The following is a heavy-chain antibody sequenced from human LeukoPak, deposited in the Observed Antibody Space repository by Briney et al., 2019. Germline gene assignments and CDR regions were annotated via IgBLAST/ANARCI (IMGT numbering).Heavy chain of an antibody. CDR2: IYYSGST. CDR1: GGSISSYY. D-gene: IGHD5-18*01. V-gene: IGHV4-59*01. Sequence: SETLSLTCTVSGGSISSYYWSWIRQPPGKGLEWIGYIYYSGSTNYNPSLKSRVTISVDTSKNQFSLKLSSVTAADTAVYYCARGDVDTAMVKGYWGQGTLVTVSS. CDR3: ARGDVDTAMVKGY. J-gene: IGHJ4*02.